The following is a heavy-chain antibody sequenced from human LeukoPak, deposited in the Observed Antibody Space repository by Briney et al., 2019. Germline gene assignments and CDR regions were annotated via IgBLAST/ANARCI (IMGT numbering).Heavy chain of an antibody. CDR3: GKDLKPGGMDV. Sequence: PGRSLRLSCAVSGSTFNDYAMHWVRQAPGKGLEWVSGIYWDGAGVGYADSVKGRFTISRDKAKNSLYLQMNSLRPEDTALYYCGKDLKPGGMDVWGQGTTVTVSS. J-gene: IGHJ6*02. CDR2: IYWDGAGV. V-gene: IGHV3-9*01. CDR1: GSTFNDYA.